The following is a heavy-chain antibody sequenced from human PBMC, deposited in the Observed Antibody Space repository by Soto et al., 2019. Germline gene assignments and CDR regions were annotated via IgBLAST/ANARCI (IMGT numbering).Heavy chain of an antibody. CDR1: GFTFSNYA. CDR3: AKDREVLTIGQPDALDV. CDR2: ISGSGGST. Sequence: EVQLLESGGGLEQPGGSLRLSCAASGFTFSNYAMNWVRQSPGKGLEWVSLISGSGGSTYYTDSVKGRFTISRDRSKNIVYLQMNDLRAEDTAVYYCAKDREVLTIGQPDALDVWGQGTMVTVSS. V-gene: IGHV3-23*01. D-gene: IGHD3-3*01. J-gene: IGHJ3*01.